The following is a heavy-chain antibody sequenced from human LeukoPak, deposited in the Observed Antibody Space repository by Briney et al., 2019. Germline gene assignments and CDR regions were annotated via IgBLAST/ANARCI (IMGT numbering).Heavy chain of an antibody. V-gene: IGHV4-59*08. CDR1: GGSISSYY. Sequence: PSETLSLTCTVSGGSISSYYWSWIRQPPGKGLEWIGYIYYSESTNYNPSLKSRVTISVDTSKNQFSLKLSSVTAADTAVYYCARGRRVNYYGSGSYYNVDYFDYWGQGTLVTVSS. D-gene: IGHD3-10*01. CDR3: ARGRRVNYYGSGSYYNVDYFDY. CDR2: IYYSEST. J-gene: IGHJ4*02.